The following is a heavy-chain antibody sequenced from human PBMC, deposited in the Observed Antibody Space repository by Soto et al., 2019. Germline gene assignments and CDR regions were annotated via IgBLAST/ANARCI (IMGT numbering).Heavy chain of an antibody. V-gene: IGHV4-34*01. Sequence: SQTLSLTCALDAGSPSGNCRSWIPQHPGTGPEWIGHINPRGSADCAPSLKRRVTISGDTSKNQFSLKLSSVTAPDTAVYYCGRGPAAGVFDYWGQGTLVTVSS. CDR3: GRGPAAGVFDY. CDR2: INPRGSA. J-gene: IGHJ4*02. CDR1: AGSPSGNC. D-gene: IGHD6-13*01.